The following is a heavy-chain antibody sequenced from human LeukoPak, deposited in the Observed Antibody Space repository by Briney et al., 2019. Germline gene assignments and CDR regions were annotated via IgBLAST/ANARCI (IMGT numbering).Heavy chain of an antibody. V-gene: IGHV3-23*01. D-gene: IGHD6-19*01. CDR1: GFTFSSCA. CDR3: AKVRRSIAVAGGYYFDY. CDR2: ISGSGGST. Sequence: GGSLRLSCAASGFTFSSCAMSWVRQAPGKGLEWVSAISGSGGSTYYADSVKGRFTISRDNSKNTLYLQMNSLRAEDTAVYYCAKVRRSIAVAGGYYFDYWGQGTLVTVSS. J-gene: IGHJ4*02.